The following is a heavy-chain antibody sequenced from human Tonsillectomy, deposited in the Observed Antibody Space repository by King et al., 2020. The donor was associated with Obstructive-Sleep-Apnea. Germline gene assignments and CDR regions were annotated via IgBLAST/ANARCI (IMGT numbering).Heavy chain of an antibody. CDR3: GRGPLALRLGEFSLGAFDY. Sequence: VQLQESGPGLVKPSETLSLTCTVSGYSISSGFYWGWIRQSPGKGLEWIGSMFHSGTTYYNPSFSSRVSLSVDTSKNQFSLKLTSVTAADTAVYYCGRGPLALRLGEFSLGAFDYWGHGSLVTVSS. J-gene: IGHJ4*01. D-gene: IGHD3-16*02. CDR2: MFHSGTT. V-gene: IGHV4-38-2*02. CDR1: GYSISSGFY.